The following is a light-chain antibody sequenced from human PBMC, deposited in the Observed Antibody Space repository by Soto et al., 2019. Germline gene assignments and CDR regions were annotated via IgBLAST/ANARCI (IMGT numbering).Light chain of an antibody. CDR3: QSYDNSNLV. V-gene: IGLV6-57*02. CDR2: EDN. J-gene: IGLJ3*02. CDR1: RGSIASNY. Sequence: NFMLTQPHSVSESPGKTVTISCTGSRGSIASNYVQWYQQRPGSAPTTVIYEDNQRPSGVPDRFSGSIDSSSNSASLTISGLKTDDEADYYCQSYDNSNLVFGGGTQLTVL.